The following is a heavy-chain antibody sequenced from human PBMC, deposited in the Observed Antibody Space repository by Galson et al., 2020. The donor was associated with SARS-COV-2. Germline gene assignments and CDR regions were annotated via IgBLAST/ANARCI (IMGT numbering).Heavy chain of an antibody. D-gene: IGHD1-26*01. V-gene: IGHV3-30-3*01. J-gene: IGHJ4*02. CDR1: GFTFSSYA. CDR3: ARPGSGSYYSYFDY. Sequence: GESLKISCAASGFTFSSYAMHWVRQAPGKGLEWVAVISYDGSNKYYADSVKGRFTISRDNSKNTLYLQMNSLRAEDTAVYYCARPGSGSYYSYFDYWGQGTLVTVSS. CDR2: ISYDGSNK.